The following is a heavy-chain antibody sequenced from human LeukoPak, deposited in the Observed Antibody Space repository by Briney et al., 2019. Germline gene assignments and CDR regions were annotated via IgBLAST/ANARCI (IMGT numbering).Heavy chain of an antibody. V-gene: IGHV4-4*09. CDR1: GGSISSYY. Sequence: SETLFLTCTVSGGSISSYYWSWIRQPPGKGLEWIGYIYTSGSTNYNPSLKSRVTISADTSKNQFSLKLSSVTAADTAVYYCARITGGYWGQGTLVTVSS. CDR3: ARITGGY. D-gene: IGHD3-16*01. J-gene: IGHJ4*02. CDR2: IYTSGST.